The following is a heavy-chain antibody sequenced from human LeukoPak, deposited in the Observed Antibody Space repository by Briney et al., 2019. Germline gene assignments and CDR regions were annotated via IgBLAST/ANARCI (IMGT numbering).Heavy chain of an antibody. CDR2: INPNSGNT. V-gene: IGHV1-8*03. CDR1: GYTFTTYD. CDR3: ARDNGGTAMAYYYYYYMDV. Sequence: ASVKVSCKASGYTFTTYDINWVRQATGQGLEWMAWINPNSGNTTSAKKFQGRVNFTIDTSITTAYMELSSLRSEDTAVYYCARDNGGTAMAYYYYYYMDVWGKGTTVTISS. D-gene: IGHD5-18*01. J-gene: IGHJ6*03.